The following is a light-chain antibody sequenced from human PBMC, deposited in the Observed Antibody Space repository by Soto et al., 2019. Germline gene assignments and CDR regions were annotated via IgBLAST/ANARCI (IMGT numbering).Light chain of an antibody. CDR1: QSVSSN. J-gene: IGKJ5*01. Sequence: TPCPLPLSLSPVDRPTLSCMASQSVSSNLAWYQQKPGQAPRLLIYGASSRATGIPDRFSGSGSGTDFTLTISRLEPEDFAVYYCQQYGSSPITFGQGTRLEIK. V-gene: IGKV3-20*01. CDR2: GAS. CDR3: QQYGSSPIT.